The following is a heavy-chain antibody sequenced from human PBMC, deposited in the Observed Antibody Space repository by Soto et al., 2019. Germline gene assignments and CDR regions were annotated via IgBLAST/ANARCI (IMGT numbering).Heavy chain of an antibody. Sequence: SETLSLTCTVPGGSISSYYWSWIRQPPGKGLEWIGYIYYSGSTNYNPSLKSRVTISVDTSKNQFSLKLSSVTAADTAVYYCASSCSGGSCFLSHYYYGMDVWGQGTTVTVSS. CDR1: GGSISSYY. D-gene: IGHD2-15*01. CDR3: ASSCSGGSCFLSHYYYGMDV. CDR2: IYYSGST. J-gene: IGHJ6*02. V-gene: IGHV4-59*01.